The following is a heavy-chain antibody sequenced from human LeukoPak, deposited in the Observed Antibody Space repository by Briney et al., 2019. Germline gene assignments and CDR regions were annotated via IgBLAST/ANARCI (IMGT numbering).Heavy chain of an antibody. CDR1: GYTFTGYY. CDR3: ARDRGYCSGGSCYFYDY. Sequence: ASVKVSCKASGYTFTGYYMHWVRQAPGQGLEWTGWINPNSGGTNYAQKFQGRVTMTRDTSISTAYMELSRLRSDDTAVYYCARDRGYCSGGSCYFYDYWGQGTLVTVSS. D-gene: IGHD2-15*01. CDR2: INPNSGGT. J-gene: IGHJ4*02. V-gene: IGHV1-2*02.